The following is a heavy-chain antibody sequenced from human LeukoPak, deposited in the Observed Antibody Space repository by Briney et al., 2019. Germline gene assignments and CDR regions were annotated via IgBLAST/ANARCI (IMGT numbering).Heavy chain of an antibody. D-gene: IGHD5-12*01. J-gene: IGHJ6*03. CDR3: ARPYSDSVYYMDV. Sequence: PSETLSLTCTVSGGSVSSSSYYWGWIRQSPGKGLEWIGSVYYSGSTYSNPSLKSRVTISVDTSKNQFSLKLSSVTAADTAVYYCARPYSDSVYYMDVWGKGTTVTVSS. CDR2: VYYSGST. CDR1: GGSVSSSSYY. V-gene: IGHV4-39*01.